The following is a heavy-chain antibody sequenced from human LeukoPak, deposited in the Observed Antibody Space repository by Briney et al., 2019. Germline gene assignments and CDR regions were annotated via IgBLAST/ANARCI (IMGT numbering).Heavy chain of an antibody. D-gene: IGHD2-2*01. Sequence: SETLSLTCTVSGGSISSGSYYWSWIRQPAGKGLEWIGRIYTSGSTNYNPSLKSRVTISVDTSKNQFSLKLSSVTAADTAVYYCARVRRRRVVPAAIGAFDIWGQGTMVTVSS. CDR3: ARVRRRRVVPAAIGAFDI. J-gene: IGHJ3*02. V-gene: IGHV4-61*02. CDR1: GGSISSGSYY. CDR2: IYTSGST.